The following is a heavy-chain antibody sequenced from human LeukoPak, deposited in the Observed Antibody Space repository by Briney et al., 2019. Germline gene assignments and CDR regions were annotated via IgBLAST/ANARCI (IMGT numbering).Heavy chain of an antibody. V-gene: IGHV4-61*02. CDR1: GGSISSGNYY. J-gene: IGHJ5*02. CDR3: ARTNIPNNNYDSSGYYYGANWFDP. D-gene: IGHD3-22*01. Sequence: PSETLSLTCTVSGGSISSGNYYWSWIRQPAGKGLEWIGRIYTSGSTNYNPSLKSRVTISVDTSKNQFSLKLSSVTAADTAVYYCARTNIPNNNYDSSGYYYGANWFDPWGQGTLVTVSS. CDR2: IYTSGST.